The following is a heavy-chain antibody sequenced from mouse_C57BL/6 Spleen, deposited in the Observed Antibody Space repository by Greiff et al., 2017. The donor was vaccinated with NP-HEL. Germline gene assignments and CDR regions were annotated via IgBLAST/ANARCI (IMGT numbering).Heavy chain of an antibody. CDR1: GFTFNTYA. D-gene: IGHD1-1*01. V-gene: IGHV10-3*01. J-gene: IGHJ4*01. Sequence: EVKLVESGGGLVQPKGSLKLSCAASGFTFNTYAMHWVRQAPGKGLEWVARIRSNSSNYATYYADSVKDRFTISRDDSQSMLYLQMNNLKTEDTAMYYCVRDDYYGDYAMDYWGQGTSVTVSS. CDR3: VRDDYYGDYAMDY. CDR2: IRSNSSNYAT.